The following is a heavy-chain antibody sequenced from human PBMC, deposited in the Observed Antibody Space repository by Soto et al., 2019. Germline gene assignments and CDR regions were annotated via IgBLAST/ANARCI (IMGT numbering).Heavy chain of an antibody. CDR3: TTDEGDARGFYNFDY. CDR2: IRSKADGGST. D-gene: IGHD3-16*01. Sequence: DVELVESGGGLGKPGESLRLSCAVSGLTFKNVWMSWVRQAPGRGLEWVGRIRSKADGGSTGYAAPVNGRFIVSRDDSKDMLYLQMNSLKIEDTAVYYCTTDEGDARGFYNFDYWGQGSWSPSRQ. CDR1: GLTFKNVW. J-gene: IGHJ4*02. V-gene: IGHV3-15*07.